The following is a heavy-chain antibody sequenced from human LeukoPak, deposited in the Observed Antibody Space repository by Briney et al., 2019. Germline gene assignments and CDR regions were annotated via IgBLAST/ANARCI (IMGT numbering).Heavy chain of an antibody. D-gene: IGHD3-10*01. CDR2: INPNRGGI. CDR1: GYTFTEYY. V-gene: IGHV1-2*02. J-gene: IGHJ5*02. Sequence: ASVKVSCKPSGYTFTEYYIHWVRQAPGQGLEWMGWINPNRGGINYAQKYQGRVTMTRDTSISTAYMELSRLRSDDTAVYYCARDLTYGPNWFDPWGQGTLVTVSS. CDR3: ARDLTYGPNWFDP.